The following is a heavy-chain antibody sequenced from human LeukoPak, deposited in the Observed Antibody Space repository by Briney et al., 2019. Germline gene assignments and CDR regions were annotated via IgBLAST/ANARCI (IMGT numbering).Heavy chain of an antibody. V-gene: IGHV3-74*01. CDR2: INTDGSST. J-gene: IGHJ4*02. CDR1: GFTFSSYW. CDR3: ASTYYYGSGSYFY. Sequence: GGSLRLSCAASGFTFSSYWMHWVRQAPGKGLVWVSRINTDGSSTSYADSVKGRFIISRDNAKNTLYLQMNSLRAEDTAVYYCASTYYYGSGSYFYWGQGTLVTVSS. D-gene: IGHD3-10*01.